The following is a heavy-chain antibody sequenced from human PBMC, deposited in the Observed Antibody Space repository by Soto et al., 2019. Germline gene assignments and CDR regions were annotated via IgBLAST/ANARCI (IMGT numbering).Heavy chain of an antibody. Sequence: SRTLSPPCSVSGASITRGHTDYWNWIRQHPVKGLEWIAYLYYSGRIYYNPSLESRVTISVDTSKNQFSLKLTSVTAADTAVYYCAHSLRSFYYCGLDVWGQGTTVT. V-gene: IGHV4-31*03. CDR1: GASITRGHTDY. CDR2: LYYSGRI. CDR3: AHSLRSFYYCGLDV. J-gene: IGHJ6*02. D-gene: IGHD3-10*01.